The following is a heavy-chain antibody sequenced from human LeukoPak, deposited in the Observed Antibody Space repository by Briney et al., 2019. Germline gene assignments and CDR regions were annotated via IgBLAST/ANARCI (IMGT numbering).Heavy chain of an antibody. V-gene: IGHV4-39*01. J-gene: IGHJ3*02. CDR1: GGSISSNGYY. D-gene: IGHD1-26*01. CDR2: FYYTGST. CDR3: ARRSGTYHAFDI. Sequence: SESLSLTCTVSGGSISSNGYYWGWIRQPPGKGLEWIGSFYYTGSTFYSPSLKSRVTISVDTSKNQFSLKLSSVTAADTAVYYCARRSGTYHAFDIWGQGTMVTVSS.